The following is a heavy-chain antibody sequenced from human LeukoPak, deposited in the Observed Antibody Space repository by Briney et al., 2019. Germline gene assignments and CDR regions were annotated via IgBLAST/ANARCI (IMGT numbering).Heavy chain of an antibody. D-gene: IGHD2-2*01. CDR1: GFTVSSNY. CDR2: IYGGGNT. CDR3: AKVGYCSSTSCPHTADY. Sequence: GGSLRLSCAASGFTVSSNYMSWVRQAPGKGLEWVSVIYGGGNTYYADSVKGRFTISRDNSKNTLYLQMNSLRAEDTAVYYCAKVGYCSSTSCPHTADYWGQGTLVTVSS. J-gene: IGHJ4*02. V-gene: IGHV3-53*05.